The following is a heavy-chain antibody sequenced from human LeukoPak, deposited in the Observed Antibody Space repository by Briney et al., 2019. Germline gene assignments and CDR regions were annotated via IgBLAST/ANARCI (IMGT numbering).Heavy chain of an antibody. J-gene: IGHJ6*02. CDR2: INHSGST. CDR1: GGSFSGYY. D-gene: IGHD3-10*01. CDR3: ARGRGSGSYYKYGMDV. V-gene: IGHV4-34*01. Sequence: SETLSLTCAVYGGSFSGYYWSWIRQPPGKGLEWIGEINHSGSTNYNPSLKSRVTISVDTSKNQFSLKLSSVTAADTAVYYCARGRGSGSYYKYGMDVWGQGTTVTVSS.